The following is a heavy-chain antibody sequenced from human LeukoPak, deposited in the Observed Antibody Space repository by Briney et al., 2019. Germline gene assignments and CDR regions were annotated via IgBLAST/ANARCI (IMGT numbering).Heavy chain of an antibody. Sequence: GASVKVSCKASGGTFSSDAISWVRQAPGQGLEWMGGIIPIFGTANYAQKFQGRVTITADESTSTAYRELGSLRSEDTAVYYCARDFRSYFDYWGQGTLVTVSS. CDR2: IIPIFGTA. CDR3: ARDFRSYFDY. V-gene: IGHV1-69*13. J-gene: IGHJ4*02. CDR1: GGTFSSDA.